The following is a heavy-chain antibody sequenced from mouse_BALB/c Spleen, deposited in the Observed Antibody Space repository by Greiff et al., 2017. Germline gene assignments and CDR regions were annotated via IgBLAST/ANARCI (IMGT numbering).Heavy chain of an antibody. CDR1: GDSITSGY. CDR2: ISYSGST. J-gene: IGHJ1*01. V-gene: IGHV3-8*02. CDR3: ARCYGSSFWYFDV. Sequence: EVQLQESGPSLVKPSQTLSLTCSVTGDSITSGYWNWIRKFPGNKLEYMGYISYSGSTYYNPSLKSRISLTRDTSKNQYYLQLNSVTTEDTATYYCARCYGSSFWYFDVWGAGTTVTVSS. D-gene: IGHD1-1*01.